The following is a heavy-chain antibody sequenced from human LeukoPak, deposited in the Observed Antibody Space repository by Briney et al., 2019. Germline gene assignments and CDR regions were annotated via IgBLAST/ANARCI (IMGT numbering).Heavy chain of an antibody. CDR1: GFTFSSYG. CDR3: VRDAFFDYVWGSPDY. CDR2: IWYDGSNK. J-gene: IGHJ4*02. Sequence: GGSLRLSCAASGFTFSSYGMHWVRQAPGKGLEWVAVIWYDGSNKYYADSVKGRFTISRDNSKNTLYLQMNSLRAEDTAVYYCVRDAFFDYVWGSPDYWGQGTLVTVSS. D-gene: IGHD3-16*01. V-gene: IGHV3-33*01.